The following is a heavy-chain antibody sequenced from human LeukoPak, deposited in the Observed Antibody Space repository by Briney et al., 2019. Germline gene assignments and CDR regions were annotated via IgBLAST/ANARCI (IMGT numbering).Heavy chain of an antibody. CDR2: VNSDESIT. Sequence: GGSVRLSCAASGFTFSSDCVHWVRQAPGKGLLWVSGVNSDESITTYADSVNGRFTISRDNAKNTLYLQMKSLRAEDTAVYYCARGHLPTPRSAMDVWGQGTTVTVSS. V-gene: IGHV3-74*01. D-gene: IGHD3-3*02. CDR1: GFTFSSDC. CDR3: ARGHLPTPRSAMDV. J-gene: IGHJ6*02.